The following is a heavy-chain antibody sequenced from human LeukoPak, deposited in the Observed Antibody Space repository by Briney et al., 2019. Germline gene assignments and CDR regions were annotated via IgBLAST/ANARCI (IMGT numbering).Heavy chain of an antibody. CDR2: ISAYNGNT. J-gene: IGHJ4*02. CDR3: ARLSVAGTWVDY. Sequence: VASVKVSCKASAYTFTSYGISWVRQAPGQGLEWMGWISAYNGNTNYAQKFQGRVTMTTDTSTSTAYMELRSLRSDDTAVYYCARLSVAGTWVDYWGQGTLVTVSS. D-gene: IGHD6-19*01. V-gene: IGHV1-18*01. CDR1: AYTFTSYG.